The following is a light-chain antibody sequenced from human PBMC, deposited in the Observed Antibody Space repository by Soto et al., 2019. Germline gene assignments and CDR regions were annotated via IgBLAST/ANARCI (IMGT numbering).Light chain of an antibody. CDR2: DVR. Sequence: QSVLTQPASVSGSPGQSITISCTGTSSDVGGYNYVSWYQQHPGKAPKLMIYDVRNRPSGVSNRFSGSKSVNTASLTTSGLPAEDEADYYCSSYTTISTYVFGTGTKLTVL. J-gene: IGLJ1*01. CDR1: SSDVGGYNY. V-gene: IGLV2-14*01. CDR3: SSYTTISTYV.